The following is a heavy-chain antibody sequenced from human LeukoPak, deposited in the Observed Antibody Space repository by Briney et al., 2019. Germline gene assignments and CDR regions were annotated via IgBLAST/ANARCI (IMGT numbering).Heavy chain of an antibody. Sequence: GGSLRLSCAASGFTFSSYGMHWVRQAPGKGLEWVAVIWYDGSNKYYADSVKGRFTISRDNSKNTLYLQMNSLRAEDTAVYYCARSKHYYGSGSYYYYFDYWGQGTLVTVSS. J-gene: IGHJ4*02. CDR1: GFTFSSYG. CDR3: ARSKHYYGSGSYYYYFDY. V-gene: IGHV3-33*01. D-gene: IGHD3-10*01. CDR2: IWYDGSNK.